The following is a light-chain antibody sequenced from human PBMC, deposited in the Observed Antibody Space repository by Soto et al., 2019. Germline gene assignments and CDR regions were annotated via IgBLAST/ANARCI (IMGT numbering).Light chain of an antibody. CDR2: GAS. CDR1: QSVSSSY. CDR3: QQDYNSWT. J-gene: IGKJ1*01. Sequence: PGERVTLSCRASQSVSSSYLTWYQQKPGQAPRLLIYGASTRATGIPARFSGSGSGTDFTLTISSLQPEDFAVYYCQQDYNSWTFGQRTKVEIK. V-gene: IGKV3D-7*01.